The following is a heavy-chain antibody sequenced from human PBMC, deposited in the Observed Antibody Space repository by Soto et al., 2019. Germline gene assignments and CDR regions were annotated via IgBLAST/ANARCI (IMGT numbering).Heavy chain of an antibody. V-gene: IGHV4-4*02. CDR3: ATRAPIDGDPY. J-gene: IGHJ4*02. D-gene: IGHD4-17*01. CDR2: VYHSGST. Sequence: QVQLQESGPGLVKPSETLSLTCDVSGDSISSPTWWTWVRQPPGKGLEWIGEVYHSGSTNYNSSLKSRVTISVDKSKNQFSLRLTSVTAADTAAYYCATRAPIDGDPYWGQGTLVTVSS. CDR1: GDSISSPTW.